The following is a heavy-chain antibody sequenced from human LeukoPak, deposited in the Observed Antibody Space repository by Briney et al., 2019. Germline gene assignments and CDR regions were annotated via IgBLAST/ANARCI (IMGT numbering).Heavy chain of an antibody. CDR2: ISYDGSNK. J-gene: IGHJ4*02. V-gene: IGHV3-30*18. Sequence: PGGSLRLSCAASGFTFSSYGMHWVRQAPGKGLEWVAVISYDGSNKYYADSVKGRFTISRDNSKNTLYLQMNSLRAEDTAVYYCAKDPRTDGGDYWGQGTLATVSS. CDR3: AKDPRTDGGDY. CDR1: GFTFSSYG.